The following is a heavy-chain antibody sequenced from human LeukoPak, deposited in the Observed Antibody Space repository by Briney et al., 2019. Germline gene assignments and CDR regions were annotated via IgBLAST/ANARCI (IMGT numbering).Heavy chain of an antibody. J-gene: IGHJ4*02. D-gene: IGHD3-22*01. CDR3: AKYTSYYYDSSGYYGFFDS. CDR1: GFTFSSYG. CDR2: ISYDGSNK. V-gene: IGHV3-30*18. Sequence: GGSLRLSCAASGFTFSSYGMHWVRQAPGKGLEWVAVISYDGSNKYYADSVKGRFTISRDNPKNTLYLQMNSLRAEDTAVYYCAKYTSYYYDSSGYYGFFDSWGQGTLVTVSS.